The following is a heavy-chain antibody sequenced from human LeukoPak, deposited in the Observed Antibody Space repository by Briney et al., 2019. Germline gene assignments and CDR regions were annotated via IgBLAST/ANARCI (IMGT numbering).Heavy chain of an antibody. V-gene: IGHV4-59*12. CDR2: IYYSGST. CDR3: AREYCSSTSCYAAWFDP. CDR1: GGSISSYY. Sequence: PSETLSLTCTVSGGSISSYYWSWIRQPPRKGLEWIGYIYYSGSTNYNPSLKSRVTISLDTSNNQFSLRLSSVTAADTAVYYCAREYCSSTSCYAAWFDPWGQGTLVTVSS. J-gene: IGHJ5*02. D-gene: IGHD2-2*01.